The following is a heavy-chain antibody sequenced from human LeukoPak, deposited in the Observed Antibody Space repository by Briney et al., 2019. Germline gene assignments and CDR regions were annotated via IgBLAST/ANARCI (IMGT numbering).Heavy chain of an antibody. J-gene: IGHJ4*02. V-gene: IGHV3-30-3*01. Sequence: PGRSLRLSCAASGFTFSSYAMHWVRQAPGKGLEWEAVISYDGSNKYYADSVKGRFTISRDNSKNTLYLQMNSLRAEDTAVYYCATPVQKEVVVVAANDYWGQGTLVTVSS. CDR3: ATPVQKEVVVVAANDY. CDR2: ISYDGSNK. CDR1: GFTFSSYA. D-gene: IGHD2-15*01.